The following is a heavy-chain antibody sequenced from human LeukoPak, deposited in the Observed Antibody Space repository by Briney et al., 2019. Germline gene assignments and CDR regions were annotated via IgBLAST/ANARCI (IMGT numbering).Heavy chain of an antibody. J-gene: IGHJ4*02. Sequence: GRSLRLSCAASGFTFDDYGMHWVRQAPGKDLEWVSGISWNSNNIGYADSVKGRFTISRDNAKNSLCLQMNSLRAEDTAVYYCAKDSGSYELEDLDDYWGQGTLVTVSS. CDR3: AKDSGSYELEDLDDY. CDR1: GFTFDDYG. CDR2: ISWNSNNI. V-gene: IGHV3-9*01. D-gene: IGHD1-26*01.